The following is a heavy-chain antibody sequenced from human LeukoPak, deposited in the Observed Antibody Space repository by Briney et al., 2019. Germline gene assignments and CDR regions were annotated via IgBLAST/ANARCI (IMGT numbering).Heavy chain of an antibody. Sequence: GESLKISSKGSGYSFTSYWIGWVRQMPGKGLEWMGIIYPGDSDTRYSPSFQGQVTISAAKSISTAYLQWSSLKASDTAMYYCARAQTYYYDSSGYYLPSYFDYWGQGTLVTVSS. J-gene: IGHJ4*02. D-gene: IGHD3-22*01. CDR2: IYPGDSDT. CDR1: GYSFTSYW. V-gene: IGHV5-51*01. CDR3: ARAQTYYYDSSGYYLPSYFDY.